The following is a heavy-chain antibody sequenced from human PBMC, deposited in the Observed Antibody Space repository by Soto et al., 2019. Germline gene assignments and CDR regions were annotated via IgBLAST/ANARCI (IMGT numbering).Heavy chain of an antibody. Sequence: SETLSLTCAVSGGSISSGGYSWSWIRQPPGKGLEWIGYINHSGSTNYNPSLKSRVTISVDTSKNQFSLKLSSVTAADTAVYYCARDDCSGGGCYYRFDPWGQGTLVTVSS. J-gene: IGHJ5*02. CDR2: INHSGST. CDR1: GGSISSGGYS. CDR3: ARDDCSGGGCYYRFDP. D-gene: IGHD2-15*01. V-gene: IGHV4-30-2*01.